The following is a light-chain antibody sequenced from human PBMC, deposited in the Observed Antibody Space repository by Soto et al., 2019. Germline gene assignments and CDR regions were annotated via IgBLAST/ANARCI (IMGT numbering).Light chain of an antibody. CDR2: GAS. Sequence: EIVLTQSPGILSLSPGERASLSCGASQSITSSFLAWYQQKPGQAPRLLIYGASNRATGIPDRFSGSGSGTDFSLTISRLEPEDFAVYYCQQYGSSPITFGQGTRLEIK. CDR1: QSITSSF. V-gene: IGKV3-20*01. CDR3: QQYGSSPIT. J-gene: IGKJ5*01.